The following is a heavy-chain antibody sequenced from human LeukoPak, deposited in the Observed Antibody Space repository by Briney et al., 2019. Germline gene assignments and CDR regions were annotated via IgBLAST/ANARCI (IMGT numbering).Heavy chain of an antibody. Sequence: PGGSLRLSCAASGFTFDDYGMSWVRQAPGKGLEWVAIMEEYGSYIFYVDSVKGRFIISRDNARNSLYLQMNNLRAEDTAVYYCARPRGCGSARCNNFGSWGQGTLVTVSS. V-gene: IGHV3-7*01. CDR3: ARPRGCGSARCNNFGS. CDR1: GFTFDDYG. D-gene: IGHD2-2*01. CDR2: MEEYGSYI. J-gene: IGHJ4*02.